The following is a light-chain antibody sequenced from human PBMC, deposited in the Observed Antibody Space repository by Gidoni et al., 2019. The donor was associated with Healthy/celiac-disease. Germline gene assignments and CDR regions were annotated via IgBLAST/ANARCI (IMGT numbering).Light chain of an antibody. V-gene: IGLV1-40*01. CDR2: GNS. CDR1: SSNIGADYD. J-gene: IGLJ2*01. Sequence: QSVLTQPPSVSRAPRQRVTISCTGRSSNIGADYDVPWYQQLPGTAPKLLIYGNSNRPSGVPDRFSGSKSGTSASLAITGLQAEDEADYYCQSYDSSLSAVVFGGGTKLTVL. CDR3: QSYDSSLSAVV.